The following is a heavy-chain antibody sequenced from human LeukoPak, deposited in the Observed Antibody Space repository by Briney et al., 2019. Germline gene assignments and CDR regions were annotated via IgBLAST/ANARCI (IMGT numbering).Heavy chain of an antibody. CDR1: GFTFSRFW. J-gene: IGHJ4*02. CDR2: IKEDGSEK. D-gene: IGHD6-13*01. V-gene: IGHV3-7*04. Sequence: TGGSLRLSCAASGFTFSRFWMSWVRQAPGKGLEYVANIKEDGSEKYYVDSVKGRFTISRDNAKNSLYLQMSSLRVEDTAVYYCARDISPEKGQQLANWGQGTQVTVSS. CDR3: ARDISPEKGQQLAN.